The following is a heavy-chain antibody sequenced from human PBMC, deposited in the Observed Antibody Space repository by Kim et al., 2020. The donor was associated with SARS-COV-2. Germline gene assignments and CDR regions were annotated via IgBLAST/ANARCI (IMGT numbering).Heavy chain of an antibody. J-gene: IGHJ6*02. CDR2: IYYSGST. CDR3: ARVCNSWHIAWEYYYYGMDV. V-gene: IGHV4-39*01. CDR1: GGSISSSSYY. Sequence: SETLSLTCTVSGGSISSSSYYWGWIRQPPGKGLEWIGSIYYSGSTYYNPSLKSRVTISVDTSKNQFSLKLSSVTAADTAVYYCARVCNSWHIAWEYYYYGMDVWGQGTTVTVSS. D-gene: IGHD6-13*01.